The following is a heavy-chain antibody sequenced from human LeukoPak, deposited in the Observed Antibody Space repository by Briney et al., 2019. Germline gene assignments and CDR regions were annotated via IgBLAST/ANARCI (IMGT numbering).Heavy chain of an antibody. D-gene: IGHD4-11*01. Sequence: GGSPRLSCSASGFTFSSYAMHWVRQAPGKGLVYVSAISSNGGSRYYADSVKGRFTISRDNSKNTLSLQMSSLRAEDTAVYYCVKGRGVLTTVTAHYFDYWGQGTLSPSPQ. CDR3: VKGRGVLTTVTAHYFDY. J-gene: IGHJ4*02. V-gene: IGHV3-64D*06. CDR2: ISSNGGSR. CDR1: GFTFSSYA.